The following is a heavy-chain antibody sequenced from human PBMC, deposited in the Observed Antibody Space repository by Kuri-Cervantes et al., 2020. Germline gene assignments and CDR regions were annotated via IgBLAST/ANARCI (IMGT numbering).Heavy chain of an antibody. J-gene: IGHJ4*02. CDR3: AKLAPAGDDY. CDR2: IKEDGGEK. Sequence: GESLKISCAASGFTFGNYWMGWVRQAPGKGLEWVANIKEDGGEKYYVDSVKGRFTISRDNAKNSLFLQMNSLRTEDTAVYYCAKLAPAGDDYWGLGTLVTVSS. D-gene: IGHD3-10*01. CDR1: GFTFGNYW. V-gene: IGHV3-7*02.